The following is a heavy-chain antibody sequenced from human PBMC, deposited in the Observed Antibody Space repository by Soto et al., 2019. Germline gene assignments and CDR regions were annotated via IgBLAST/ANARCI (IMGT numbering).Heavy chain of an antibody. Sequence: WWSLRLSCSASVFTFSSYSMNWGRQAPGKGLEWVSSISSSSSYIYYADSVKGRFTISRDNAKNSLYLQMNSLRAEDTAVYYCARGGGSCCYYFDYWGQGTLVTFSS. CDR1: VFTFSSYS. D-gene: IGHD2-2*01. CDR2: ISSSSSYI. CDR3: ARGGGSCCYYFDY. V-gene: IGHV3-21*01. J-gene: IGHJ4*02.